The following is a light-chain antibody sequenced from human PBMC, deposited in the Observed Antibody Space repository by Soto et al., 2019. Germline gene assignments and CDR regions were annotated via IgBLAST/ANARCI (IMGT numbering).Light chain of an antibody. V-gene: IGLV1-44*01. CDR3: AAWDDSLKAVL. J-gene: IGLJ3*02. CDR2: SNN. Sequence: QPVLTQPPSASWTPGQRVTISCSGSSSNIGSNTVNWYQQLPGTAPKLLIFSNNQRPSGVPDRFSGSRSGTSASLAITGLQSGDEANYYCAAWDDSLKAVLFGGGTKLTVL. CDR1: SSNIGSNT.